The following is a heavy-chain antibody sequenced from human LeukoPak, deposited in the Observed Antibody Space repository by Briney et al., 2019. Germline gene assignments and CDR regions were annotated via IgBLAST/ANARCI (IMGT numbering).Heavy chain of an antibody. D-gene: IGHD2-15*01. CDR2: IRITTYGATT. CDR3: ATHRLESHDIQFSY. CDR1: GLPFSDYA. Sequence: GGSLRLSCSVSGLPFSDYAFSWVRQVPGKPLEWVGFIRITTYGATTEYSAPVKDRFSISRDDSKSLVYLQMNTLKTEDTAVYYCATHRLESHDIQFSYWGQGAPVTVSS. V-gene: IGHV3-49*04. J-gene: IGHJ4*02.